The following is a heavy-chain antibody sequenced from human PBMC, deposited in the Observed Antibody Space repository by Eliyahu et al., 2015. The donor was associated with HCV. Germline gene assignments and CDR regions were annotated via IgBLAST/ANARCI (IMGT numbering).Heavy chain of an antibody. V-gene: IGHV4-30-4*01. D-gene: IGHD1-20*01. Sequence: QVQLQESGPGLVKPSQTLSLTCTVSGDSISSADYSWSWIRQPPGKGLEWIGNIFYNGDTSYNPSLKSRLTISEDTSKNEFSLKLTSVTAADTAVYFCAREAPRITGAHIDTWGQGTLVTVSS. CDR1: GDSISSADYS. CDR2: IFYNGDT. CDR3: AREAPRITGAHIDT. J-gene: IGHJ5*02.